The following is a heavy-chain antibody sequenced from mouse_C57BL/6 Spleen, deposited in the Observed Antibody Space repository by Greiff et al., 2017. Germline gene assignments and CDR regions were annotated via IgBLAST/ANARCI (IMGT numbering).Heavy chain of an antibody. Sequence: QVQLQQPGAELVRPGSSVKLSCKASGYTFTSYWMHWVKQRPKQGLEWIGNIDPSDSETHYNQKFKDKATLTVDKSSITAYMQRSSLTSEDSAVYCCARWVYDYDDEGYIVGYWGQGTTLTVSS. CDR2: IDPSDSET. D-gene: IGHD2-4*01. CDR1: GYTFTSYW. J-gene: IGHJ2*01. CDR3: ARWVYDYDDEGYIVGY. V-gene: IGHV1-52*01.